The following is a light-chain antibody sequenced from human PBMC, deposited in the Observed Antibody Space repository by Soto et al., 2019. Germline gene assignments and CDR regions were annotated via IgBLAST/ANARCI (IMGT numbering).Light chain of an antibody. CDR3: SSYAGSNNFDV. V-gene: IGLV2-8*01. CDR2: EVS. J-gene: IGLJ1*01. CDR1: SSDVGGYNY. Sequence: QSVLTQPPSASGSPGQSVTISCTGTSSDVGGYNYVSWYQQHRGKAPKLMIYEVSKRPSGVPDRFSGSKSGNSASLTVSGLQAEDEADYYCSSYAGSNNFDVFGTGTKVTVL.